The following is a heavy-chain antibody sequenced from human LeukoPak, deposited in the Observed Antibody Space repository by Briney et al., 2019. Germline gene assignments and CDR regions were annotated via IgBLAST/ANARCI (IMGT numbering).Heavy chain of an antibody. CDR2: IYSGVPT. V-gene: IGHV4-4*09. D-gene: IGHD1-1*01. CDR1: GVSINRFY. J-gene: IGHJ4*02. CDR3: VQTTGWPGFDY. Sequence: SETLSLTCTTSGVSINRFYWSWVRQPPGKGMEWIGNIYSGVPTYFNPSLKSRVTISVDTSKNQFSLNLTSVTAADTAMYYCVQTTGWPGFDYWGQGILVTVSS.